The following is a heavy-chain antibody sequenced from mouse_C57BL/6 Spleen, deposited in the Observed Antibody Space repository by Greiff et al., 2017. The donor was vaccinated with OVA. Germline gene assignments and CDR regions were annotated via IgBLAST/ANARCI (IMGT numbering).Heavy chain of an antibody. CDR2: ISSGGDYI. Sequence: EVKLVESGAGLVKPGGSLKLSCAASGFTFSSYAMSWVRQTPEKRLEWVAYISSGGDYIYYADTVKGRFTISSDNTRNTLYLQMSSLKSEDTAMYYCTRYGNYGNGAMDYWGQGTSVTVSS. D-gene: IGHD2-1*01. V-gene: IGHV5-9-1*02. CDR3: TRYGNYGNGAMDY. J-gene: IGHJ4*01. CDR1: GFTFSSYA.